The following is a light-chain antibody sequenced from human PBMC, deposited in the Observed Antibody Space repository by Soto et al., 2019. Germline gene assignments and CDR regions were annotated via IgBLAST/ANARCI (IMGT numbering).Light chain of an antibody. CDR2: DVT. V-gene: IGLV2-14*01. Sequence: QSAPTQPASVSGSPGQSITVSCTGTSSDVGGYDYVSWYQQHPGNAPKLLISDVTNRPSGVSNRFSGSKSGNTASLTISGLQTEDEADYYCTSYTSSSTYVFGTGTKLTVL. J-gene: IGLJ1*01. CDR3: TSYTSSSTYV. CDR1: SSDVGGYDY.